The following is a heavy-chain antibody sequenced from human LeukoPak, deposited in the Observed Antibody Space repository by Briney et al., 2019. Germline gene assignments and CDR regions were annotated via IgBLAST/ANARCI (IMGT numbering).Heavy chain of an antibody. CDR3: ARDYIAYDPLDF. CDR1: GFTFRTYD. Sequence: PGGSLRLSCAASGFTFRTYDMNWVRQAPGKGLEWVSSISSSSSHIYYGDSVKGRFTISRDNAENSLYLQMNSLRAEDTAVYYCARDYIAYDPLDFWGQGTLVTVSS. V-gene: IGHV3-21*01. J-gene: IGHJ4*02. D-gene: IGHD5-12*01. CDR2: ISSSSSHI.